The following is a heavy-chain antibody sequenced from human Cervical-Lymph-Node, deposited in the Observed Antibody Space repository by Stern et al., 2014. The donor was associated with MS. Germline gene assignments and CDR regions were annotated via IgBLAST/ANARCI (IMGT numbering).Heavy chain of an antibody. CDR2: IYYSGST. D-gene: IGHD3-22*01. V-gene: IGHV4-39*01. J-gene: IGHJ5*02. Sequence: QVQLQQSGPGLVKPSETLSLTCTVSGGSISSSSYYWGWIRQPPGKGLEWIGSIYYSGSTYYNPSLKRRVTISVDTSKNQLPLKRGAVTAADTAVYYCARWAYSSGWYNWFDPWGQGTLVTVSS. CDR3: ARWAYSSGWYNWFDP. CDR1: GGSISSSSYY.